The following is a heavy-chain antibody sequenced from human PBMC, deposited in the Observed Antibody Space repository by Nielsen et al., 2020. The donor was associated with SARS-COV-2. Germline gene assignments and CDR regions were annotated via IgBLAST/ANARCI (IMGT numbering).Heavy chain of an antibody. Sequence: ASVKVSCKASGYMFTSYYMHWVRQAPGQGLEWMGIINPSGGSTSYAQKFQGRVTMTTDTSTSTFYMELSSLRSGDTAVYYCARGGYPAVAPRDWGQGTLVTVSS. CDR2: INPSGGST. V-gene: IGHV1-46*01. CDR3: ARGGYPAVAPRD. J-gene: IGHJ4*02. D-gene: IGHD6-19*01. CDR1: GYMFTSYY.